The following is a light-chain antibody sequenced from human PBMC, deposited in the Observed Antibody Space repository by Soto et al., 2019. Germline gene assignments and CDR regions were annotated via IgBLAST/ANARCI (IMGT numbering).Light chain of an antibody. V-gene: IGKV1-5*01. J-gene: IGKJ1*01. Sequence: DIQTTQSPSTLSASVGDRVTITCRASQSISMFLAWYQQKPGKAPKLLIYDASNSESGVPSRFSGSGSGTEFSLTISCLQSEDFATYYCQQYYSFPPTFGQGTKVDI. CDR1: QSISMF. CDR3: QQYYSFPPT. CDR2: DAS.